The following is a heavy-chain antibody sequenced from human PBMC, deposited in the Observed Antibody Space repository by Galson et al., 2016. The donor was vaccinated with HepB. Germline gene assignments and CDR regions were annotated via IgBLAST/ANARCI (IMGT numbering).Heavy chain of an antibody. CDR3: TTKGLGVAGSFHGTDV. CDR2: IRSRSDGGTI. D-gene: IGHD6-19*01. J-gene: IGHJ6*04. V-gene: IGHV3-15*01. Sequence: SLRLSCAASGFSFSDAWMTWVRQPLGKGLEWVGRIRSRSDGGTIDYAAPLKGRFTISRDDSTHILYLQIYSLRSEDTAVYYCTTKGLGVAGSFHGTDVWGKGTTVTVSS. CDR1: GFSFSDAW.